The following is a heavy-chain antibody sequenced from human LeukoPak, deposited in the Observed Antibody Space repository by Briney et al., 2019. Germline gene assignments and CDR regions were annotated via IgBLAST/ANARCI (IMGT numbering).Heavy chain of an antibody. Sequence: PSETLSLTCTVSGGSISSYYWSWIRQPPGKGLEWIGYIYYSGSTNYNPSLKSRVTISVDTSKNQFSLRLSSVTAADTAVYYCARGDYYYYFYMDVWGKGTTVTISS. V-gene: IGHV4-59*01. CDR1: GGSISSYY. CDR2: IYYSGST. CDR3: ARGDYYYYFYMDV. J-gene: IGHJ6*03.